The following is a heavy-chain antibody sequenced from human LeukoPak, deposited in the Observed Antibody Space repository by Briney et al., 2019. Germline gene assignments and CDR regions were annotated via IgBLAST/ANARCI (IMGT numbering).Heavy chain of an antibody. D-gene: IGHD3-10*01. CDR3: AKDGSTQVEFFPDY. J-gene: IGHJ4*02. Sequence: PGGSLRLSCAASGFTFSSYAMSWVRQAPGKGLEWVSAISGSGGSTYYADSVKGRFTISRDNSKNTLYLQMNSLRAEDTAVYYCAKDGSTQVEFFPDYWGQGTLSPSPQ. CDR2: ISGSGGST. CDR1: GFTFSSYA. V-gene: IGHV3-23*01.